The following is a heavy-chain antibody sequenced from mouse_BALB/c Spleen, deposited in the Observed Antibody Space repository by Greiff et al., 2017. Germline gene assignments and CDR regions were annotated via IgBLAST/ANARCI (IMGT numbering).Heavy chain of an antibody. CDR1: GFTFSSYA. V-gene: IGHV5-6-5*01. J-gene: IGHJ2*01. CDR2: ISSGGST. D-gene: IGHD1-1*01. Sequence: EVKLVESGGGLVKPGGSLKLSCAASGFTFSSYAMSWVRQTPEKRLEWVASISSGGSTYYPDSVKGRFTISRDNARNILYLQMSSLRSEDTAMYYCARNYGSYYFDYWGQGTTLTVSS. CDR3: ARNYGSYYFDY.